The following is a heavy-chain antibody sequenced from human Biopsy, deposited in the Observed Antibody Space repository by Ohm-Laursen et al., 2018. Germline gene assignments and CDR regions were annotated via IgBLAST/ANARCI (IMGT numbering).Heavy chain of an antibody. V-gene: IGHV4-39*07. D-gene: IGHD3-22*01. Sequence: SETLSPTCSVSGGSISSSTTYYWAWLRQTPGKGLEWIGEINHSGRTNYNPSLKSRVTISVDTSKNQFSLKVRSVTAADTAVYYCVRGVDYYDPYHYYALDVWGQGTTVTVSS. J-gene: IGHJ6*02. CDR2: INHSGRT. CDR1: GGSISSSTTYY. CDR3: VRGVDYYDPYHYYALDV.